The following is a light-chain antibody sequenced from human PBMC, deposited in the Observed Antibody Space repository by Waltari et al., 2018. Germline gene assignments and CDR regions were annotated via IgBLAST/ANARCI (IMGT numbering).Light chain of an antibody. V-gene: IGKV3-15*01. J-gene: IGKJ4*01. CDR2: GAS. Sequence: EIVMTQSPATLSVSPGERVTLSCRASQSVSSNLAWYQQKPGQAPRLLIYGASTTATGVPARFSGSGSGTEFTLTISSLQSEDFAVYSCQQYHNWPLTFGGGTKVEIK. CDR3: QQYHNWPLT. CDR1: QSVSSN.